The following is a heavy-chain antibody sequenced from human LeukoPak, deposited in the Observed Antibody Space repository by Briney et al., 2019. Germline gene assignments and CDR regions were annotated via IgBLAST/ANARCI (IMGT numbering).Heavy chain of an antibody. CDR3: AKGPIGFDDYGDQI. CDR2: IRYDGSNK. J-gene: IGHJ3*02. CDR1: GFTFSSYG. V-gene: IGHV3-30*02. Sequence: GGSLRLSCAASGFTFSSYGMHWVRQAPGKGLEWVAFIRYDGSNKYYADSVKGRFTISRENSTNTLYLQMNSLRAEDTAVYYCAKGPIGFDDYGDQIWGQGTMVTVSS. D-gene: IGHD4-17*01.